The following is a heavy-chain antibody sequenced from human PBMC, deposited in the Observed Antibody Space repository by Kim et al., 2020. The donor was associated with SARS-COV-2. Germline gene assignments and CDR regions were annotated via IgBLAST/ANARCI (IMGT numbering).Heavy chain of an antibody. J-gene: IGHJ4*02. CDR3: ARQWYYYDSSGYYYPFDY. D-gene: IGHD3-22*01. V-gene: IGHV4-39*01. Sequence: KSRVTISVDTSKNQFSLKPRSVTAADTAVYYCARQWYYYDSSGYYYPFDYWGQGTLVTVSS.